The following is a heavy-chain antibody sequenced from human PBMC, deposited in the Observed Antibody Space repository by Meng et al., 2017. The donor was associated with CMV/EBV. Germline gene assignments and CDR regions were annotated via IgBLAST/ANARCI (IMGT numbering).Heavy chain of an antibody. D-gene: IGHD3-3*01. J-gene: IGHJ4*02. CDR3: ARGGDDFWSGYYDY. CDR2: IYYSGST. CDR1: GGSISSYY. Sequence: GSLRLSCTVSGGSISSYYWSWIRQPPGKGLEWIGYIYYSGSTNYNPSLKSRVTISVDTSKNQFSLKLSSVTAADTAVYCCARGGDDFWSGYYDYWGQGTLVTVSS. V-gene: IGHV4-59*01.